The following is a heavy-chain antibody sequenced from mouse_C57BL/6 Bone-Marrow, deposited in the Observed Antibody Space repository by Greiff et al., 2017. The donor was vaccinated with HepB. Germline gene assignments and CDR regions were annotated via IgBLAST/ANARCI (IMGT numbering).Heavy chain of an antibody. V-gene: IGHV1-22*01. CDR1: GYTFTDYN. CDR2: INPNNGGT. CDR3: AIYGSRGFDY. D-gene: IGHD1-1*01. J-gene: IGHJ2*01. Sequence: EVKLMESGPELVKPGASVKMSCKASGYTFTDYNMHWVKQSHGKSLEWIGYINPNNGGTSYNQKFKGKATLTVNKSSSTAYMELRSLTSEDSAVYYCAIYGSRGFDYWGQGTTLTVSS.